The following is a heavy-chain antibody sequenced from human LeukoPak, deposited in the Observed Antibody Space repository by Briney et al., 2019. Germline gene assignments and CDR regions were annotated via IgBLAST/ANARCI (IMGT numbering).Heavy chain of an antibody. CDR1: GVTFSNYG. CDR2: MWYDGSIK. D-gene: IGHD5-24*01. Sequence: GRSLRLSCAASGVTFSNYGMHWVRQAPGKGLEWLAIMWYDGSIKYYADSAKGRFTISRDNSKNTVFLQMNSLRAEDTAVYYCARGRDGYNYYYYYYMDVWGKGTTVTVSS. J-gene: IGHJ6*03. CDR3: ARGRDGYNYYYYYYMDV. V-gene: IGHV3-33*02.